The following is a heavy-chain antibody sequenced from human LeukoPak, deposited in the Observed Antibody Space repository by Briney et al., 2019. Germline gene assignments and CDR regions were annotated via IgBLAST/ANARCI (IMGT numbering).Heavy chain of an antibody. D-gene: IGHD6-19*01. CDR1: GFTFTTYA. CDR3: AKDREPDSGWNFDY. J-gene: IGHJ4*02. CDR2: IIGSNGNT. Sequence: GGSLRLSYAASGFTFTTYAMSWVRQAPGTGPEWVSAIIGSNGNTYYADSVKGRFTISRDISKNTLYLQMNSLRAEDTAVYYCAKDREPDSGWNFDYWGQGTLVTVSS. V-gene: IGHV3-23*01.